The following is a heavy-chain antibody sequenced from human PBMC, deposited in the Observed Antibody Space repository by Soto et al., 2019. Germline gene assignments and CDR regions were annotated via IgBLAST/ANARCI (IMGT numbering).Heavy chain of an antibody. CDR2: IYSIGST. CDR3: SRESRGYNYGYFDY. J-gene: IGHJ4*02. CDR1: GFTVSNNY. V-gene: IGHV3-53*01. Sequence: GSLRLSCAASGFTVSNNYMSWVRQAPGKGLEWVSIIYSIGSTYYADSVKGRFTISRDNSKNTLYLQMNSLRAEDTAVYYCSRESRGYNYGYFDYWGQGTLVTVSS. D-gene: IGHD5-18*01.